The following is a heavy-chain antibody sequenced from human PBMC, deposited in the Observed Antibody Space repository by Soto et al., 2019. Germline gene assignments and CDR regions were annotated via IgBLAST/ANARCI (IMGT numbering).Heavy chain of an antibody. CDR3: ARERVIGDGGAMDV. CDR1: GASLNTGGSF. D-gene: IGHD3-16*01. J-gene: IGHJ6*02. V-gene: IGHV4-31*03. CDR2: IYYIGTT. Sequence: QVQLQESGPGLVKPSQTLSLTCNVSGASLNTGGSFWSWIRHQPGKGLEWIGYIYYIGTTDYNPSLKSRITISLDASKKQFSLSLSSVTAADTAVYYCARERVIGDGGAMDVWGQGTTVTVSS.